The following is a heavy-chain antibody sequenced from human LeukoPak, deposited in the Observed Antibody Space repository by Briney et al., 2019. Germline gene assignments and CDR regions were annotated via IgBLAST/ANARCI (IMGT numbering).Heavy chain of an antibody. D-gene: IGHD1-14*01. Sequence: SETLSLTCTVSGGSISSGSYYWSWIRQPAGKGLEWIGRIYTSGSTNYNPSLKSRVTISVDTSKNQFSLKLSSVTAADTAVYYCARGTPDAFDIWGQGTMVTVSS. CDR2: IYTSGST. J-gene: IGHJ3*02. CDR3: ARGTPDAFDI. CDR1: GGSISSGSYY. V-gene: IGHV4-61*02.